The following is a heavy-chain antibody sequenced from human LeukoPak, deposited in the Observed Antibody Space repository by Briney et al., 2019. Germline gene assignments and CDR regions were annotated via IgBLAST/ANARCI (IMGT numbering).Heavy chain of an antibody. CDR2: ISWTSDSR. V-gene: IGHV3-9*01. D-gene: IGHD5-18*01. Sequence: GGSLRLSCAASGFTFDDYAMHWVRQAPGKGLEWVSGISWTSDSRGCADSVKGRFTISRDNAKHSLYLQMNSLRAEDTALYYCAKGESYVDTACFDYWGQGTLVTVSS. CDR3: AKGESYVDTACFDY. J-gene: IGHJ4*02. CDR1: GFTFDDYA.